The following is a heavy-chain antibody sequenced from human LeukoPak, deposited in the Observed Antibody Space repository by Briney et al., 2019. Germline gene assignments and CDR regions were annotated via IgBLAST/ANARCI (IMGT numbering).Heavy chain of an antibody. V-gene: IGHV4-34*01. Sequence: SETLSLTCAVYGGSFSGYYWSWIRQPPGKGLEWIGEINHSGSTNYNPSLKSRVTISVDTSKNQFSLKLSSVTAADTAVYYCARGYYDSSGYHDYWGQGTLSPSPQ. CDR1: GGSFSGYY. CDR3: ARGYYDSSGYHDY. J-gene: IGHJ4*02. D-gene: IGHD3-22*01. CDR2: INHSGST.